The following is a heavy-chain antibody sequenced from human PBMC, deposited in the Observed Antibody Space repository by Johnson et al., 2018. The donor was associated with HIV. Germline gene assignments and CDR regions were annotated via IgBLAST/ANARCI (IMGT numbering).Heavy chain of an antibody. V-gene: IGHV3-30*18. CDR1: GFTFRSYG. CDR3: AKGGIDAFDI. CDR2: ISSDGSNE. D-gene: IGHD6-25*01. J-gene: IGHJ3*02. Sequence: QVQLVESGGGVVQPGRSLRLSCAVSGFTFRSYGVHWVRQAPGKGLEWVAVISSDGSNEYYADSVKGRFTISRDNPKNTVYLEMNGLRAEDTAVYYCAKGGIDAFDIWGQGTMVTVSS.